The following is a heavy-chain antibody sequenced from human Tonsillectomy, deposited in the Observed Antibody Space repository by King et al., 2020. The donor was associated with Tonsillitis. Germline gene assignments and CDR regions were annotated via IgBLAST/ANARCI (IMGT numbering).Heavy chain of an antibody. J-gene: IGHJ5*02. CDR1: GFTFSSYA. D-gene: IGHD2-2*01. V-gene: IGHV3-23*04. Sequence: DVQLVESGGGLVQPGESLRLSCAASGFTFSSYAMSWVRQAPGKGLEWVSSISGSGRSTYYADSVKGRFTISRDNSKNTLYLQMNSLRAEDTAVYYCAKDIVVVPAASSWFDPWGQGTLVTVSS. CDR3: AKDIVVVPAASSWFDP. CDR2: ISGSGRST.